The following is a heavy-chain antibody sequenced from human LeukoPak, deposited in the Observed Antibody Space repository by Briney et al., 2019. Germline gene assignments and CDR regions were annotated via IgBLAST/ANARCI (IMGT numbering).Heavy chain of an antibody. J-gene: IGHJ4*02. CDR2: IIPIFGTA. V-gene: IGHV1-69*05. Sequence: ASVKVSCKASGGTFSSYAISWVRQAPGQGLEWMGGIIPIFGTANYAQKFQGRVTITTDESTSTAYMELSSLRSEDTAVYYCARGRLTTQVPEADYWGQGTLVTVSS. CDR3: ARGRLTTQVPEADY. CDR1: GGTFSSYA. D-gene: IGHD4/OR15-4a*01.